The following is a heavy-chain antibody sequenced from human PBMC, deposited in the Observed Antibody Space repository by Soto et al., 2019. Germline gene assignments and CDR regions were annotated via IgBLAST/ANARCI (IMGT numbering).Heavy chain of an antibody. Sequence: EVQLVESGGGLVQPGGSLRLSCAASGFTFSSYSMNWVRQAPGKGLEWVSYISSSSSTIYYADSVKGRFTISRDNAKNSLYLQMNSLRAEDTAVYYCARDLGGKGLDYWGQGTLVTVSS. CDR3: ARDLGGKGLDY. CDR2: ISSSSSTI. J-gene: IGHJ4*02. V-gene: IGHV3-48*01. CDR1: GFTFSSYS.